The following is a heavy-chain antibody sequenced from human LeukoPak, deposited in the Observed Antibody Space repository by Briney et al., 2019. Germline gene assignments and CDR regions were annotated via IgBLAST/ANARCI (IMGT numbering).Heavy chain of an antibody. J-gene: IGHJ4*02. CDR2: ISSSGSTI. CDR1: GFTFRSSS. D-gene: IGHD4-17*01. Sequence: GGSLRLSSAASGFTFRSSSMNWVRQAPGKGLEWMSYISSSGSTINYADSVKGRFTISRDSAKNSLYLQMNSLRDEDTAVYYCARDRDSGDYTAAPGDYWGQGTLVTVSS. V-gene: IGHV3-48*02. CDR3: ARDRDSGDYTAAPGDY.